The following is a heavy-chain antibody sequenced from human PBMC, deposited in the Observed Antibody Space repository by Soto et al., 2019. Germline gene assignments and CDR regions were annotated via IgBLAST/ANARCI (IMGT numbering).Heavy chain of an antibody. V-gene: IGHV3-74*01. CDR1: GITLSHFW. J-gene: IGHJ4*02. CDR2: IDNGGSGT. Sequence: EVQLVESGGGSVQLGGSLRLSCPASGITLSHFWMHWVRQAPGKGLVWVARIDNGGSGTSYADFAKGRFTISKDDAKNTLYLQMNSLRAEDMSLYYCTTTFEHWGRGTLVTVSS. CDR3: TTTFEH.